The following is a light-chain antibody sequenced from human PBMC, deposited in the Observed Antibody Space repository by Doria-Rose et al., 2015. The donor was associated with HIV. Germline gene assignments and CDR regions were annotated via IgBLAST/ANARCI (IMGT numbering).Light chain of an antibody. CDR2: WAS. J-gene: IGKJ3*01. CDR1: QSLLYTSKNY. CDR3: QQYYDTPS. V-gene: IGKV4-1*01. Sequence: EIVMTQSPESLGMSLGERATLNCKSNQSLLYTSKNYLAWYQQKPGQPPKLLIYWASTRQSAVPARFSGSRSGTDFTLTISSLEAEDVAVYYCQQYYDTPSFGPGTTVDIK.